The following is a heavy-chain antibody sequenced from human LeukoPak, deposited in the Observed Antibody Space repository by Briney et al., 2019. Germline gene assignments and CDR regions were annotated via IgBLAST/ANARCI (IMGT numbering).Heavy chain of an antibody. D-gene: IGHD6-13*01. CDR1: GFTFSSNG. CDR2: IWYDGSKK. V-gene: IGHV3-30*02. Sequence: PGGSLRLSCAASGFTFSSNGMYWVRQAPGKGLEWVSLIWYDGSKKYYVDSVKGRFTISRDNSKNTLYLQMNSLRAEDTAVYYCAKDKDEGRAAAGTSAFDYWGQGTLVTVSS. J-gene: IGHJ4*02. CDR3: AKDKDEGRAAAGTSAFDY.